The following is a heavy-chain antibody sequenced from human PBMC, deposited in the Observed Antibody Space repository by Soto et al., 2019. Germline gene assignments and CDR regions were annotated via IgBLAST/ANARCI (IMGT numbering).Heavy chain of an antibody. J-gene: IGHJ4*02. Sequence: SETLSLTCTVSGGSISGHSWIWIRQPAGKGLEWIGHIYPSGSTSYNPSLRSRVTMSLDTSSNQIFLYLQMNSLRADDTAVYYCAIPSGLTVTGPDYWGQGTLVTVSS. V-gene: IGHV4-4*07. CDR3: AIPSGLTVTGPDY. D-gene: IGHD6-19*01. CDR1: GGSISGHS. CDR2: IYPSGST.